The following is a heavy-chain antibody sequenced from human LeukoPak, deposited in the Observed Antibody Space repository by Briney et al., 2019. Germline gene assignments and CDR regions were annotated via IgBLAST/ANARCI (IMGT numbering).Heavy chain of an antibody. CDR3: ARSWGSPRGGYFDY. D-gene: IGHD7-27*01. J-gene: IGHJ4*02. CDR2: INHSGST. CDR1: SGSLSGYY. Sequence: SETLSLTCAVYSGSLSGYYWSWIRQPPGKGLEWIGEINHSGSTNYNPSLKSRVTISVDTSKNQFSLKLSSVTAADTAVYYCARSWGSPRGGYFDYWGQGTLVTVSS. V-gene: IGHV4-34*01.